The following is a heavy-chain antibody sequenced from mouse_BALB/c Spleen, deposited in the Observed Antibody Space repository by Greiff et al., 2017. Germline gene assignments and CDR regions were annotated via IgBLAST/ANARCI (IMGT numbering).Heavy chain of an antibody. CDR2: ISSGGST. J-gene: IGHJ2*01. CDR3: ARGNYGSSYDY. V-gene: IGHV5-6-5*01. CDR1: GFTFSSYA. Sequence: DVMLVESGGGLVKPGGSLKLSCAASGFTFSSYAMSWVRQTPEKRLEWVASISSGGSTYYPDSVKGRFTISRDNARNILYLQMSSLRSEDTAMYYCARGNYGSSYDYWGQGTTLTVSS. D-gene: IGHD1-1*01.